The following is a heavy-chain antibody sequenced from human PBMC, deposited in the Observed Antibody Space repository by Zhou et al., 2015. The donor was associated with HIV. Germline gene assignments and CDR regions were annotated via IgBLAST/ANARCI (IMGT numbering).Heavy chain of an antibody. D-gene: IGHD3-22*01. CDR3: ARRPSENYYDSSGPFFDI. Sequence: QVQLVQSGAEVKKPGSSVKVSCKASGGTFSSYAISWVRQAPGQGLEWMGGIIPIFGTANYAQKFQGRVTITADESTSTAYMELSSLRSEDTAVYYCARRPSENYYDSSGPFFDIWAKGQWSPSLQ. CDR1: GGTFSSYA. J-gene: IGHJ3*02. CDR2: IIPIFGTA. V-gene: IGHV1-69*12.